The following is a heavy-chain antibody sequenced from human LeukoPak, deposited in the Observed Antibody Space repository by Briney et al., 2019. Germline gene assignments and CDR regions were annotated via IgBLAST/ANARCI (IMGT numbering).Heavy chain of an antibody. J-gene: IGHJ5*02. CDR2: ISAYDGDT. CDR1: GFTFIPYG. V-gene: IGHV1-18*01. D-gene: IGHD5-18*01. Sequence: GASVKVSCKASGFTFIPYGFGWVRQAPGQELEWMGWISAYDGDTKYAQNFQGRVTMTTDTSTSTAYMELRSLRYDDTAVYYCARSSEWDTTRNNWFDPWGQGTLVTVSS. CDR3: ARSSEWDTTRNNWFDP.